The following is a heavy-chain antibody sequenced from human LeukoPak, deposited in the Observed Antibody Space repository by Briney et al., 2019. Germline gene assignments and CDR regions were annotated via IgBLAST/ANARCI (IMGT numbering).Heavy chain of an antibody. V-gene: IGHV4-39*01. CDR2: IYYSGST. CDR1: GGSISSSSYY. Sequence: SETLSLTCSVSGGSISSSSYYWAWIHQPPGKGLEWIGSIYYSGSTYYNPSLKSRVTISVDTSKNQFSLKLSSVTAADTAVYYCARPRPGDFWSPADAFDIWGQGTMVTVSS. D-gene: IGHD3-3*01. J-gene: IGHJ3*02. CDR3: ARPRPGDFWSPADAFDI.